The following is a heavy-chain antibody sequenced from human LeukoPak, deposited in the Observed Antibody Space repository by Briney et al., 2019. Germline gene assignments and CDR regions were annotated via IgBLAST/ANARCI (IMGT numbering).Heavy chain of an antibody. CDR1: GFTFSNYA. V-gene: IGHV3-7*01. CDR3: ARPAYTAAYDL. D-gene: IGHD3-16*01. Sequence: GGSLRLSCAASGFTFSNYAMSWVRQAPGKGLEWVANMKGDGSEIHYVDSVKGRFTISRDNAKNSLYLQMNSLRPEDTALYYCARPAYTAAYDLWGQGTMVTVSS. CDR2: MKGDGSEI. J-gene: IGHJ3*01.